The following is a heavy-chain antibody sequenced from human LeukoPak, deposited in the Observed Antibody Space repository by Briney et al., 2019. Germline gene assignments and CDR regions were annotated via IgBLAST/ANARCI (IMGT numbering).Heavy chain of an antibody. J-gene: IGHJ5*02. CDR1: GGSTSSYY. CDR3: ARHSSAHNWFDP. V-gene: IGHV4-59*01. CDR2: IYYSGST. D-gene: IGHD6-19*01. Sequence: ASETLSLTCTVSGGSTSSYYWSWIRQPPGKGLEWIGYIYYSGSTNYNPSLKSRVTISVDTSKNQFSLKLSSVTAADTAVYYCARHSSAHNWFDPWGQGTLVTVSS.